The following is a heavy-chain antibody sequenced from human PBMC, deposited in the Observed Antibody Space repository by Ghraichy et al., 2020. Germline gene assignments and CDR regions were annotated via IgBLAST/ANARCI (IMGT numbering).Heavy chain of an antibody. CDR1: GFTVSSNY. J-gene: IGHJ4*02. V-gene: IGHV3-66*01. CDR3: ARECSGSYCY. D-gene: IGHD1-26*01. CDR2: IYSGGST. Sequence: GGSLRLSCAASGFTVSSNYMSWVRQAPRKGLEWVSVIYSGGSTYYADSVKGRFTISRDNSKNTVYLQMNSLRAEDTAVYYCARECSGSYCYWGQGTLVTVSS.